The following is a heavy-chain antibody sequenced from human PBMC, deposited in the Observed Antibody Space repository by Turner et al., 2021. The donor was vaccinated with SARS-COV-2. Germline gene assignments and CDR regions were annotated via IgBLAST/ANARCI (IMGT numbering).Heavy chain of an antibody. Sequence: QVQLVQSGADVKKPGSSVTVSCKASGGTFISYAITWVRQAPGQGLEWMGGIIPIFGTANYAQKFQGRVTITADDSTSTAYMELSSLRSEDTAVYYCARISAYDSSGYYFDYWGQGTLVTVSS. J-gene: IGHJ4*02. CDR2: IIPIFGTA. V-gene: IGHV1-69*01. CDR1: GGTFISYA. CDR3: ARISAYDSSGYYFDY. D-gene: IGHD3-22*01.